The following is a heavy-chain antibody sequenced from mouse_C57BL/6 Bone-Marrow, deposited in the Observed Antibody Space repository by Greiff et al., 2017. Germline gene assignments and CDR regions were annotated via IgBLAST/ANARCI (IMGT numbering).Heavy chain of an antibody. J-gene: IGHJ4*01. Sequence: VQLQQSGPGLVKPSQSLSLTCSVTGYSITSGYYWNWIRQFPGNKLEWMGYISYDGSNNYNPSLKNRISITRDTSKNQFFLKLNSVTTEDTATYYCASDFYDYDDYAMDYWGQGTSVTVSS. V-gene: IGHV3-6*01. CDR3: ASDFYDYDDYAMDY. CDR2: ISYDGSN. D-gene: IGHD2-4*01. CDR1: GYSITSGYY.